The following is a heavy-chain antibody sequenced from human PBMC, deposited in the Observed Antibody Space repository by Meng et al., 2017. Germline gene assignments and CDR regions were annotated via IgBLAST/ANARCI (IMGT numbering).Heavy chain of an antibody. CDR2: ISSSSSYI. V-gene: IGHV3-21*01. D-gene: IGHD2-15*01. J-gene: IGHJ5*02. CDR3: ARAGDIVVVVAPDNWFDP. CDR1: GFTFSSYS. Sequence: GESLKISCAASGFTFSSYSMNWVRQAPGKGLEWVSSISSSSSYIYYADSVKGRFTISRDNAKNSLYLQMNSLRAEDTAVYYCARAGDIVVVVAPDNWFDPWGQGTLVTVSS.